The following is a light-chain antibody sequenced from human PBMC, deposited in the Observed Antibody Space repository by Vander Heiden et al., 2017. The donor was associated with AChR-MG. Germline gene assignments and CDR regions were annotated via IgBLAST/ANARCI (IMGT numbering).Light chain of an antibody. CDR2: DAS. CDR3: QQRDNWPRT. V-gene: IGKV3-11*01. Sequence: EIVLTQSPATLSLSPGERATVSCRASQSVLTCLAWYQHKPGQPPRLLISDASNRATGIPARFRGSGSGTDFTLTISTLEPEDFAVYYCQQRDNWPRTFGQGTRVEI. CDR1: QSVLTC. J-gene: IGKJ1*01.